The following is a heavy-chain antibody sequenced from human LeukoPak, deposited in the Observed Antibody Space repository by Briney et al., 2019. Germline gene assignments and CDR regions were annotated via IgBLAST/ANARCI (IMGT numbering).Heavy chain of an antibody. CDR2: IYYSGST. Sequence: PSETLSLTCTVSGGSISSSSYYWGWIRQPPGKGLEWIGSIYYSGSTYYNPSLKSRVTISVDTSKNQFSLKLSSVTAADTALYYCARHGGSHFIHWGQGTLVTVSS. D-gene: IGHD1-26*01. V-gene: IGHV4-39*01. CDR3: ARHGGSHFIH. CDR1: GGSISSSSYY. J-gene: IGHJ4*02.